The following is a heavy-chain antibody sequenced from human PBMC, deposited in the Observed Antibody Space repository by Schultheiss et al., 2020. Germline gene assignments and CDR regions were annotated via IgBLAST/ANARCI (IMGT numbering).Heavy chain of an antibody. D-gene: IGHD6-13*01. CDR1: GGSISSGGYS. V-gene: IGHV4-30-2*01. CDR2: IYHSGST. J-gene: IGHJ4*02. CDR3: ASLPRAAAGPAGDY. Sequence: SETLSLTCAVSGGSISSGGYSWSWIRQPPGKGLEWIGYIYHSGSTYYNPSLKSRVTISVDTSKNQFSLKLSSVTAADTAVYYCASLPRAAAGPAGDYWGQGTLVTVSS.